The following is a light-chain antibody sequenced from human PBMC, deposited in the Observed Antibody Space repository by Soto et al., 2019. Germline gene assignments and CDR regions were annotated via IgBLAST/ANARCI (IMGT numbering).Light chain of an antibody. Sequence: DIQMTQSPSTLSASVGDRVTITCRASQSISSWLAWFQQKPGRAPKLLIHKASTLESGVPSRFSGSGSGAEFSLTISSLQPDDFATYYCQQYNSYPWTFGQGTKVDIK. CDR2: KAS. CDR1: QSISSW. J-gene: IGKJ1*01. CDR3: QQYNSYPWT. V-gene: IGKV1-5*03.